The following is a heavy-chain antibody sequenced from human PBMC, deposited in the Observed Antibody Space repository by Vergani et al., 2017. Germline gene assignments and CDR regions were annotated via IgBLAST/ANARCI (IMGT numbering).Heavy chain of an antibody. CDR3: AKANPRNSGYDYLYYYHAMDV. CDR2: ISGSGGST. Sequence: VQLVESGGGLVKPGGSLRLSCAVSGFRFSDYGMHWVRQAPGRGLEWVSGISGSGGSTYYAGSVKGRFTISRDSSKNTLYLQMNSLSAGDTAVYYCAKANPRNSGYDYLYYYHAMDVWGQGTTVTVSS. CDR1: GFRFSDYG. J-gene: IGHJ6*02. D-gene: IGHD5-12*01. V-gene: IGHV3-23*04.